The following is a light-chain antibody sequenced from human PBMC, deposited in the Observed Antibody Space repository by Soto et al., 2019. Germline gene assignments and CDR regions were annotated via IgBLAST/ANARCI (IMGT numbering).Light chain of an antibody. CDR3: NSYTVSGTYV. CDR1: SSDVGSYNR. V-gene: IGLV2-18*02. J-gene: IGLJ1*01. Sequence: QSVLTQPPSVSGCPGQSVTISCTGTSSDVGSYNRVSWYQQPPGTAPKLIIYEGSTRPSGVPDRFSGSKSGNTASLTISGLQAEDEADYYCNSYTVSGTYVFGTGTKLTVL. CDR2: EGS.